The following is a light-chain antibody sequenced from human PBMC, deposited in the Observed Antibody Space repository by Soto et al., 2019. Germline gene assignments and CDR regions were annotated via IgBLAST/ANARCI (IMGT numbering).Light chain of an antibody. CDR2: AAS. Sequence: DIQMTQSPSSLSASVGDRVTITCRASQGISNYLAWYRQKPGKVPKLLIYAASTLHSGVPSRFSGSGSGTDFTLTISSLQPEDVATYYCQKYNSAPFFGPGTKVDIK. CDR3: QKYNSAPF. V-gene: IGKV1-27*01. CDR1: QGISNY. J-gene: IGKJ3*01.